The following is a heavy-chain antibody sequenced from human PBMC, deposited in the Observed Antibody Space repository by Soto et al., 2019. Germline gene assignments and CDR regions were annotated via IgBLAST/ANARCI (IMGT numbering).Heavy chain of an antibody. V-gene: IGHV3-21*04. D-gene: IGHD3-9*01. CDR3: AKVTGYYMDQ. J-gene: IGHJ4*02. CDR1: GFTFSSHS. CDR2: ISSSSTYI. Sequence: EVQVVESGGGLVKPGGSLRLSCAASGFTFSSHSMNWVRQAPGKGLEWVSTISSSSTYIYYADSVKGRFTISRDNAKNSLYLQMNSLRDEDTAVYYCAKVTGYYMDQWGQGTLVTVSS.